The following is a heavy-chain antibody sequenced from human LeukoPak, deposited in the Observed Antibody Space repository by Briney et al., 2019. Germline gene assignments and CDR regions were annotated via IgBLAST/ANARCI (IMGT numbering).Heavy chain of an antibody. CDR2: MNPNSGNT. D-gene: IGHD6-13*01. J-gene: IGHJ5*02. CDR3: ARMKSAAGTGYNWFDP. CDR1: GYTFTSYD. V-gene: IGHV1-8*03. Sequence: ASVTVSCKASGYTFTSYDINWVRQATGQGLEWMGWMNPNSGNTGYAQKFQGRVTITRNTSISTAYMELSSLRSEDTAVYYCARMKSAAGTGYNWFDPWGQGTLVTVSS.